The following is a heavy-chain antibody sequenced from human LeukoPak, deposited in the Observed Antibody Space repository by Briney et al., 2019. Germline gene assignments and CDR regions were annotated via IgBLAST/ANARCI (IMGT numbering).Heavy chain of an antibody. V-gene: IGHV3-33*06. Sequence: PGRSLRLSCAASGFTFSSYGMHWVRQAPGKGLEWVAVIWYGGSNKYYADSVKGRFTISRDNSKNTLYLQVNSLRADDTAVYYCAKDDPNDYKPWIYWGQGTLVIVSS. CDR3: AKDDPNDYKPWIY. CDR2: IWYGGSNK. D-gene: IGHD4-11*01. J-gene: IGHJ4*02. CDR1: GFTFSSYG.